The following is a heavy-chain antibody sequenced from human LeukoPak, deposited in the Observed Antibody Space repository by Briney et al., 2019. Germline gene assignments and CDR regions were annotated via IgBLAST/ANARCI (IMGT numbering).Heavy chain of an antibody. D-gene: IGHD6-6*01. CDR1: GFTFSSYW. CDR3: ARDSSSFWNDY. V-gene: IGHV3-7*01. Sequence: QTGGSLRLSCATSGFTFSSYWMSWVRQAPGKGLEWVANIKQDGSEKYYVDSVKGRFTISRDNAKNSLYLQMNSLRAEDTAVYYCARDSSSFWNDYWGQGTLVTVSS. CDR2: IKQDGSEK. J-gene: IGHJ4*02.